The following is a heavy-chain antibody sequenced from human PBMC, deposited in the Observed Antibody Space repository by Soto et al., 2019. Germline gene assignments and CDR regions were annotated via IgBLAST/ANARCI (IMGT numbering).Heavy chain of an antibody. CDR2: ISSNGGST. Sequence: GGSLRLSCAASGFTFSSYAMHWVRQAPGKGLEYVSAISSNGGSTYYANSVKGRFTISRDNSKNTLYLQMGSLRAEDMAVYYCARDQTGQFDYWGQGTLVTVS. J-gene: IGHJ4*02. V-gene: IGHV3-64*01. CDR1: GFTFSSYA. CDR3: ARDQTGQFDY.